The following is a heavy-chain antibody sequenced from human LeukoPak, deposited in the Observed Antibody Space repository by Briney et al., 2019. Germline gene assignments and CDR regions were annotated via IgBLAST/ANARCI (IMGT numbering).Heavy chain of an antibody. V-gene: IGHV3-23*01. Sequence: PGGSLRLSCTASGFIFSDYAMSWVRQAPGKGLEWVSGISCDGAFTYYGDSVKVRFTISRDNSKNTLYLQMNSTRGEDRAVYYRAKGVAPRAFAYWGQGTLVTASS. CDR1: GFIFSDYA. CDR2: ISCDGAFT. J-gene: IGHJ4*02. CDR3: AKGVAPRAFAY.